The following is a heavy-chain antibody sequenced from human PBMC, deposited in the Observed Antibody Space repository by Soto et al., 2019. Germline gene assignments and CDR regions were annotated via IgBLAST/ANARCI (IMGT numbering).Heavy chain of an antibody. CDR2: IYYSGST. J-gene: IGHJ4*02. CDR3: ARATGVATIIDY. CDR1: GGSISSGDYY. V-gene: IGHV4-30-4*01. D-gene: IGHD5-12*01. Sequence: PSETLSLTCTVSGGSISSGDYYWSWIRQPPGKGLEWIGYIYYSGSTYYNPSLKSRVTISVDTSKNQFSLKLSSVTAADTAVYYCARATGVATIIDYWGQGTLVTVSS.